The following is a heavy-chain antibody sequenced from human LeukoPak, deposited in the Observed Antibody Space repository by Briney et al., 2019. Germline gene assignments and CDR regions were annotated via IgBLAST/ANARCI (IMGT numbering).Heavy chain of an antibody. Sequence: KVSCKASGYSFTSYWIGWVRQMPGKGLEWMGIIYPGDSDTRYSPSFQGQVTISADRSISTAYLQWSSLKASDTAMYYCARRLASYDSSGYSTWGQGTLVTVSS. CDR2: IYPGDSDT. CDR1: GYSFTSYW. J-gene: IGHJ5*02. CDR3: ARRLASYDSSGYST. D-gene: IGHD3-22*01. V-gene: IGHV5-51*01.